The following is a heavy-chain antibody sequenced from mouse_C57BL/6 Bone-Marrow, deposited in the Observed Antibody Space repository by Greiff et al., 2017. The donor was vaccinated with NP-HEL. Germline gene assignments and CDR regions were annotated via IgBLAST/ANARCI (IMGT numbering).Heavy chain of an antibody. J-gene: IGHJ4*01. D-gene: IGHD1-1*01. V-gene: IGHV2-2*01. CDR3: ASPITTVVVDAMDY. Sequence: VKLQESGPGLVQPSQSLSITCTVSGFSLTSSGVHWVRQSPGKGLEWLGVVWGGGSTDYNAAFISRLSISKDNSKSQVFFKMNSLKADDIAIYYCASPITTVVVDAMDYWGQGTSVTVSS. CDR1: GFSLTSSG. CDR2: VWGGGST.